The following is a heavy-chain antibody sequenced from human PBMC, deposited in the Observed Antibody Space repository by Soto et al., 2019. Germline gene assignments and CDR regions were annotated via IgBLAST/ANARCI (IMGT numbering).Heavy chain of an antibody. CDR1: GFTFSSYA. V-gene: IGHV3-30-3*01. CDR3: ARGLRWGELSLAHFDY. Sequence: GGSLRLSCAASGFTFSSYAMHWVRQAPGKGLEWVAVISYDGSNKYYADSVKGRFTISRDNSKNTLYLQMNSLRAEDTAVYYCARGLRWGELSLAHFDYWGQGTLVTVSS. CDR2: ISYDGSNK. J-gene: IGHJ4*02. D-gene: IGHD3-16*02.